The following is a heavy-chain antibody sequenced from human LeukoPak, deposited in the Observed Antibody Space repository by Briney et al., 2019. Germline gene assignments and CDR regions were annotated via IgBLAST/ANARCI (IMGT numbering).Heavy chain of an antibody. CDR3: ARADNWQSGGA. CDR2: IHSDGSHT. V-gene: IGHV3-74*01. Sequence: GRSMRLACVAYGLSLSYYWMYWDSHAPGKGLVWVLRIHSDGSHTDYADSAKGRFTISRDNAKDTLYLQMNSLRADDTAVYYCARADNWQSGGAWGQGTLVTVSS. J-gene: IGHJ5*02. CDR1: GLSLSYYW. D-gene: IGHD1-1*01.